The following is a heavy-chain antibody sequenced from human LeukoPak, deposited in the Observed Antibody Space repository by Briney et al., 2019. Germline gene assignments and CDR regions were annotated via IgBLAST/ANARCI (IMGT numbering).Heavy chain of an antibody. Sequence: PGGSLRLSCAASGFTFSDYYMSWIRQAPGKGLEWVSDISTSGSTIYYADSVKGRFTISRDNAKNSLYLQMNSLRAEDTAVYYCAKGPRYCSGDSCYSIDYWGQGTLVTVSS. CDR2: ISTSGSTI. D-gene: IGHD2-15*01. J-gene: IGHJ4*02. CDR3: AKGPRYCSGDSCYSIDY. CDR1: GFTFSDYY. V-gene: IGHV3-11*04.